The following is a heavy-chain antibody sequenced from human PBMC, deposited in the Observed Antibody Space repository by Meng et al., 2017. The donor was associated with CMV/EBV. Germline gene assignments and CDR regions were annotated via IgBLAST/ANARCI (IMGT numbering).Heavy chain of an antibody. J-gene: IGHJ4*02. CDR1: GFTFSSYA. CDR2: ISYDGSNK. Sequence: LSLTCAASGFTFSSYAMHWVRQAPGKGLEWVAVISYDGSNKYYADSVKGRFTISRDNSKNTLYLQMNSLRAEDTAVYYCARDLWKYYDCWSGYRYLDYWGQGTLVTVSS. D-gene: IGHD3-3*01. CDR3: ARDLWKYYDCWSGYRYLDY. V-gene: IGHV3-30-3*01.